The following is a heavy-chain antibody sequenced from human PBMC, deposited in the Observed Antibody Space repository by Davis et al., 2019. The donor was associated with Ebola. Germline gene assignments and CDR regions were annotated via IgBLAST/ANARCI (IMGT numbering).Heavy chain of an antibody. CDR2: ISSSGRTI. D-gene: IGHD5-18*01. J-gene: IGHJ4*02. Sequence: GESLKISCAASGFTFSNYWMSWVRQAPGKGLEWISYISSSGRTIYYADSVKGRFTISRDNAQNSLYLQMNSLRAEDTAVYYCARKLGGYSYGTSYWGQGTLVSVSS. CDR3: ARKLGGYSYGTSY. CDR1: GFTFSNYW. V-gene: IGHV3-11*01.